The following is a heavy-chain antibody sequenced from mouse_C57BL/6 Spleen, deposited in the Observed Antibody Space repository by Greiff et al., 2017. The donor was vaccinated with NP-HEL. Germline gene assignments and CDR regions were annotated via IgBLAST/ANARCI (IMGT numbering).Heavy chain of an antibody. D-gene: IGHD1-1*01. CDR3: ARNGGSSFPFAY. J-gene: IGHJ3*01. Sequence: VVKPGASVKISCKVSGYTFTDHTIHWMKQRPEQGLEWIGYIYPRDGSTKYNEKFKGKATLTADKSSSTAYMQLNSLTSEDSAVYFCARNGGSSFPFAYWGQGTLVTVSA. V-gene: IGHV1-78*01. CDR2: IYPRDGST. CDR1: GYTFTDHT.